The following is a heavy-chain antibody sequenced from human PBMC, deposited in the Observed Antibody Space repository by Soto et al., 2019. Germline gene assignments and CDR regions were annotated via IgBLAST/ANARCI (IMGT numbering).Heavy chain of an antibody. Sequence: EVQLVESGGGLVQPGGSLRLSCAASGFTFSSYSMNWVRQAPGKGLEWVSSISSSSSYIYYADSVKGRFTISRDNAKNSLYLHMNSLRAEDTAVYYCARTPGFLGYCSITSCPYGMDVWGQGTTVTVSS. CDR1: GFTFSSYS. CDR3: ARTPGFLGYCSITSCPYGMDV. J-gene: IGHJ6*02. V-gene: IGHV3-21*01. D-gene: IGHD2-2*01. CDR2: ISSSSSYI.